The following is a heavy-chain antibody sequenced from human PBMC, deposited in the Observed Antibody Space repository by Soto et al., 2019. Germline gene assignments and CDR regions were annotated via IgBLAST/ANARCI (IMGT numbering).Heavy chain of an antibody. J-gene: IGHJ5*02. Sequence: ASVKVSCKASGYTFTSYYMHWVRQAPGQGLEWMGIINPSGGSTSYAQKFQGRVTMTRDTSTSTVYMELSSLRSEDTAVYYCARDEYSSSSSSNWFDPWGQGTLVPSPQ. CDR3: ARDEYSSSSSSNWFDP. V-gene: IGHV1-46*01. CDR1: GYTFTSYY. D-gene: IGHD6-6*01. CDR2: INPSGGST.